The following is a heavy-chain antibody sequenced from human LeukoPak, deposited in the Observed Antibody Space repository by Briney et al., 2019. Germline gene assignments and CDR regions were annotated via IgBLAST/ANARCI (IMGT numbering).Heavy chain of an antibody. CDR2: ISSDGSST. D-gene: IGHD4-17*01. CDR1: GFTFSSYW. V-gene: IGHV3-74*01. CDR3: AREDYGYYYYGMDV. Sequence: GGSLRLSCAASGFTFSSYWMHWVRQAPGKGLVWVSRISSDGSSTSYADSVKGRFTISRDNAKNTLYLQMNSLRAEDTAVYYCAREDYGYYYYGMDVWGQGTTVTVSS. J-gene: IGHJ6*02.